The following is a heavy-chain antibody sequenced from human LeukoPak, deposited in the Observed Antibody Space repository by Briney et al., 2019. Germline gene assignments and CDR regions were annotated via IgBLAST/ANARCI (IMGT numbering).Heavy chain of an antibody. J-gene: IGHJ6*02. Sequence: PLASVKVSCKASGYTFTSYGISWVRQAPGQGLEWMGWISAYNGNTNYAQKLQGRVTITTDTSTSKAYMELRSLRSDDTAVYYGAREVGGDHMYHYYYGMDVWGQGTTVTLSS. CDR3: AREVGGDHMYHYYYGMDV. CDR1: GYTFTSYG. CDR2: ISAYNGNT. V-gene: IGHV1-18*01. D-gene: IGHD2-21*02.